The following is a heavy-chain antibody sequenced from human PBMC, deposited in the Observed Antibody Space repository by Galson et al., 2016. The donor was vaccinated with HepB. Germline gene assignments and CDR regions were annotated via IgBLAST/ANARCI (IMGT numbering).Heavy chain of an antibody. V-gene: IGHV1-69*13. D-gene: IGHD3-9*01. CDR1: GGTFSNYG. J-gene: IGHJ3*02. CDR2: IIPIFGPA. CDR3: ATDILTGYHAFHI. Sequence: SVKVSCKASGGTFSNYGFNWVRQAPGQGLEWMGGIIPIFGPANYAQKFQGRITIIADESPTTVYMELSSLRSEDTAVYYCATDILTGYHAFHIRGQGTMVIVSS.